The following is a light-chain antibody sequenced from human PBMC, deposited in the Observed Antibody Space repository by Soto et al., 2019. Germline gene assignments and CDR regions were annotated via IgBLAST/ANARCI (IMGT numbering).Light chain of an antibody. CDR1: SSDVGGYNY. V-gene: IGLV2-14*01. J-gene: IGLJ2*01. CDR2: DVS. Sequence: QSVLTQPASVSGSPGKSITISCTGTSSDVGGYNYVSWYQQHPGKAPKLMIYDVSNRPSGVSNRFSGSKSGNTASLTISGLQAEDEADYYCSSYTSSSVVFGGGTKLTV. CDR3: SSYTSSSVV.